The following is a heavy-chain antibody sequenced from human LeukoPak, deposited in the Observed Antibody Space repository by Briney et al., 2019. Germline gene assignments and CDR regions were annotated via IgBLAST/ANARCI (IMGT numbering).Heavy chain of an antibody. D-gene: IGHD6-13*01. CDR2: IYHSGST. CDR3: ARGHSSSLDY. V-gene: IGHV4-38-2*02. J-gene: IGHJ4*02. CDR1: GYSISSGYY. Sequence: SETLSLTCTVSGYSISSGYYWGWIRQPPGKGLEWIGSIYHSGSTNYNPSLKSRVTISVDTSKNQFSLKLSSVTAADTAVYYCARGHSSSLDYWGQGTLVTVSS.